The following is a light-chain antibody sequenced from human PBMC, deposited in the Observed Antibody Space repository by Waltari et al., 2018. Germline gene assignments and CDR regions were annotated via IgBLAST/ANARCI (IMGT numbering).Light chain of an antibody. V-gene: IGKV3-20*01. CDR3: QHYVRLPAT. Sequence: ELVLTQSPGTLSLSPGERATLSCRASQSVSRTLAWYQQKPGQAPRLLIYGASTRATGIPERVSGGGSGTDFSLTINRLEPEDFAVYYCQHYVRLPATFGQGTKVEIK. CDR1: QSVSRT. CDR2: GAS. J-gene: IGKJ1*01.